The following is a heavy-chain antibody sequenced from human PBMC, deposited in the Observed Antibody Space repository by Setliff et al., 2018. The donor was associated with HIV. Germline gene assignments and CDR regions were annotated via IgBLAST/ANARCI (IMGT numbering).Heavy chain of an antibody. CDR3: ARGLGYCSGGSCSYNWFDP. J-gene: IGHJ5*02. D-gene: IGHD2-15*01. V-gene: IGHV3-21*01. CDR2: ISSGSSYI. Sequence: PGGSLRLSCAASGFTFSSHAMTWVRQAPGKGLEWVSSISSGSSYIYYADSVKGRFTISRDNAKNSLYLQMNSLRAEDTAVYYCARGLGYCSGGSCSYNWFDPWGQGTLVTVS. CDR1: GFTFSSHA.